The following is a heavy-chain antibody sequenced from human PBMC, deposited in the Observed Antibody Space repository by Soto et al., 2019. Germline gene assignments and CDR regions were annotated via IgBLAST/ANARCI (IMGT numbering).Heavy chain of an antibody. V-gene: IGHV4-34*01. J-gene: IGHJ2*01. CDR1: GGSFSGYY. Sequence: QVQLQQWGAGPLRPLETLSLTCGVSGGSFSGYYWAWIRQSPGKGLEWIGEINDRGSINYNPSLKSRVSISVDTSKNHYSLNLRSVTDADTAVYYCARESHDLLTGPPWVWYFDLWGRGTLVTVSS. CDR3: ARESHDLLTGPPWVWYFDL. D-gene: IGHD3-9*01. CDR2: INDRGSI.